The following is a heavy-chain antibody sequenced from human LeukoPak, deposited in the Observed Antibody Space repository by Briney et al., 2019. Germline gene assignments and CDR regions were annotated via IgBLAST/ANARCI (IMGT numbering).Heavy chain of an antibody. Sequence: SETLSLTCTVSGGSISSYYWSWIRQPPGKGLGWIGYIYYSGSTNYNPSLKSRVTISVDTSKNQFSLKLSSVTAADTAVYYCARGIAAAGTGDNWGQGTLVTVSS. CDR1: GGSISSYY. V-gene: IGHV4-59*01. J-gene: IGHJ4*02. CDR2: IYYSGST. CDR3: ARGIAAAGTGDN. D-gene: IGHD6-13*01.